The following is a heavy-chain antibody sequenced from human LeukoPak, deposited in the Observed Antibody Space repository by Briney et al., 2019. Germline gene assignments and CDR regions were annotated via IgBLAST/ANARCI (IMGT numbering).Heavy chain of an antibody. Sequence: GGSLRLSCAASGFTFSSYAMSWVRQAPGKVLEWVSAISGSGGSTYYADSVKGRFTISRDNSKNTLYLQMNSLRVEDTGVYYCARDGRWINYYDGSSPVWGQGALVTVSS. J-gene: IGHJ4*02. V-gene: IGHV3-23*01. CDR2: ISGSGGST. D-gene: IGHD3-22*01. CDR1: GFTFSSYA. CDR3: ARDGRWINYYDGSSPV.